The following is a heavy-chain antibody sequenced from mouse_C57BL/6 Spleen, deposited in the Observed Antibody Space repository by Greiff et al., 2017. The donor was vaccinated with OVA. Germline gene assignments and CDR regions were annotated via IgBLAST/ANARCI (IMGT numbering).Heavy chain of an antibody. V-gene: IGHV5-6*02. Sequence: EVKLVESGGDLVKPGGSLKLSCAASGFTFSSYGMSWVRQTPDKRLEWVATISSGGSYTYYPDSVKGRFTISRDNAKNTLYLQMSSLKSEDTAMYYCARHEGYYSYWGQGTTLTVSS. D-gene: IGHD2-3*01. CDR3: ARHEGYYSY. J-gene: IGHJ2*01. CDR1: GFTFSSYG. CDR2: ISSGGSYT.